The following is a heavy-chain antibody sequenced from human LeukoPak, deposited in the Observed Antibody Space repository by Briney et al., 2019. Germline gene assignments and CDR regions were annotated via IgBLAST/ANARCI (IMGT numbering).Heavy chain of an antibody. CDR3: ARDLRSNTAMVTFDY. V-gene: IGHV3-11*06. CDR1: GFTFSDYY. Sequence: GGSLRLSCAASGFTFSDYYMSWIRQAPGKGLEWVSYISSSCSYTNYADSVKGRFTISRDNAKNSLYLQMNSLRAEDTAVYYCARDLRSNTAMVTFDYWGQGTLVTVSS. D-gene: IGHD5-18*01. J-gene: IGHJ4*02. CDR2: ISSSCSYT.